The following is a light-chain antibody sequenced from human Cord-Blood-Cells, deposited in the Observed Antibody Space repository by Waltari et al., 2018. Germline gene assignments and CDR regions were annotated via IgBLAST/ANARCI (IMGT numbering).Light chain of an antibody. V-gene: IGLV2-14*01. J-gene: IGLJ1*01. CDR2: EVS. CDR1: SSDVGGYNY. CDR3: SSYTSSSTYV. Sequence: QSALTQPASVSGSPGQSITISCTGTSSDVGGYNYVSWYQQHPGKAPKLMIYEVSNRPSGVSMRFPGSKSGNTASLTISGLQAEDEAEYYCSSYTSSSTYVFGTGTKVTVL.